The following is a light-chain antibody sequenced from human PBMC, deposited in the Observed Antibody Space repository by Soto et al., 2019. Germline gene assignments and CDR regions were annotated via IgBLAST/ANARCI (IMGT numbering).Light chain of an antibody. V-gene: IGKV1-5*01. CDR1: HSITRW. CDR2: DAF. Sequence: DIQVTQSPSTLSASVGDSVTITCRASHSITRWLAWYQQKPGKAPKLLLHDAFTLQSGVPSRFSGSGSGTEFTLTISSLQPDDSATYYCQQYSYLSTFGQGTKVDIK. J-gene: IGKJ1*01. CDR3: QQYSYLST.